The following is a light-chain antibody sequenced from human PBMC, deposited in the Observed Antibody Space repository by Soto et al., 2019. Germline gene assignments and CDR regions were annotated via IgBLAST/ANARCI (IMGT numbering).Light chain of an antibody. Sequence: EIVMTQSPATLSVSPGGRATLSCRASQSVTTYLVWYQQKPGQAPRLLIYDASNRATGIPARFSGSGSGTDFTLTISSLEPEDFAVYYCQQRSNWPPITFGQGTRLEI. J-gene: IGKJ5*01. V-gene: IGKV3-11*01. CDR2: DAS. CDR3: QQRSNWPPIT. CDR1: QSVTTY.